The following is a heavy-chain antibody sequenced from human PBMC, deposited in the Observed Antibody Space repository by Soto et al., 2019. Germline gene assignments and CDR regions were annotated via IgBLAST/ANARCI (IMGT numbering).Heavy chain of an antibody. D-gene: IGHD1-26*01. J-gene: IGHJ3*02. CDR3: SRPRVLGAPDAFDI. CDR2: IYPDDSDT. CDR1: GYIFTNYW. V-gene: IGHV5-51*01. Sequence: PGESLKISCKGSGYIFTNYWIGWVRQMPGKGLEWMGIIYPDDSDTRYSPSFQGQVTFSADKSISTAFLQWNSLKPSDTAIYFCSRPRVLGAPDAFDIWGQGTMVTVAS.